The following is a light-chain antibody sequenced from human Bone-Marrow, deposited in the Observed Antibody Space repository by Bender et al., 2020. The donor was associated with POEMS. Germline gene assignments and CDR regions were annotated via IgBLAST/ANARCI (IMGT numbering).Light chain of an antibody. CDR2: EVT. CDR1: SSDVGDYDY. CDR3: ASFTSSSTIL. Sequence: QSALPQPASVSGSPGQSVTISCPGTSSDVGDYDYVSCSQQLPGKPPKLIIYEVTNRPSGVSWRFSGSKSGNTASLTISGLQAEDEADYYCASFTSSSTILFGGGTTVTVL. J-gene: IGLJ2*01. V-gene: IGLV2-14*01.